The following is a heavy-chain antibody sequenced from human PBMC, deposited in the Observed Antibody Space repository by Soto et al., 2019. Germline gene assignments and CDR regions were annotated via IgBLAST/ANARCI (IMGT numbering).Heavy chain of an antibody. D-gene: IGHD6-13*01. V-gene: IGHV3-48*02. CDR3: TMGNGDSTWFVGVYYFFGRDG. CDR2: ISSSGDAI. Sequence: EVQLVESGGDLVQPGGSLRLSCAASGFIFSDYTMTWVRQAPGRGLEFVSHISSSGDAILYAESVKGRFTVSRDKAKNSLYLQMNSRRDDVTAVYFCTMGNGDSTWFVGVYYFFGRDGWGRWTAVTVSS. J-gene: IGHJ6*01. CDR1: GFIFSDYT.